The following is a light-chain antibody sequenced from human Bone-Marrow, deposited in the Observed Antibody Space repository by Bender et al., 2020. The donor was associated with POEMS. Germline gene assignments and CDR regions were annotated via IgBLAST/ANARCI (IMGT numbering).Light chain of an antibody. Sequence: QSVLTQPPSASGTPGQRVTISCSGSSANIGSNTVVWYQQLPGSAPRLLIYRDNQRPSGVPDRFSGSKSGTSASLAITGLQSDDEAIYFCVAWDASLNGWVFGGGTKLTVL. CDR2: RDN. V-gene: IGLV1-44*01. CDR1: SANIGSNT. J-gene: IGLJ3*02. CDR3: VAWDASLNGWV.